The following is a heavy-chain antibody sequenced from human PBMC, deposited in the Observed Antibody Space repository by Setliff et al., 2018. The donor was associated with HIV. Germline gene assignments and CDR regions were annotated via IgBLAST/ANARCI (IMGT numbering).Heavy chain of an antibody. CDR2: IYYTGDT. D-gene: IGHD5-18*01. CDR3: AKRPGYGYPFHI. J-gene: IGHJ3*02. V-gene: IGHV4-30-4*08. Sequence: SETLSLTCTVSGGSISNGDHYWAWIRQPPGKGLEWIGYIYYTGDTYYRSSLESRVTISVDTSNNQFSLRLKSVTAADTAVYFCAKRPGYGYPFHIWGQGTMVTVSS. CDR1: GGSISNGDHY.